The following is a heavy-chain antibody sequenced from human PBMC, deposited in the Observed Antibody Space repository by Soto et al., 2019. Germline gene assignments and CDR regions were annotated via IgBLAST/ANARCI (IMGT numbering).Heavy chain of an antibody. CDR3: AKDGGYIAAPGAPYFHDGMDV. V-gene: IGHV3-23*01. CDR2: ISGDAGNT. D-gene: IGHD6-13*01. J-gene: IGHJ6*02. CDR1: GFTFSSYA. Sequence: DVQLLESGGGLVQPGGSLRLSCAASGFTFSSYAMTWVRQAPGKGLEWVSAISGDAGNTHYTDSVKGRFTISRDNSKNMLYLQMNSLRAEDTAIYYCAKDGGYIAAPGAPYFHDGMDVWGQGTTVTVSS.